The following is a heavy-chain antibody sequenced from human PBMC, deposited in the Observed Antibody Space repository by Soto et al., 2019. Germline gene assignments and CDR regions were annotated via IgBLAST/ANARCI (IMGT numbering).Heavy chain of an antibody. CDR2: INPDGSEK. Sequence: GGSLRLSCAASGFTFSSFWMDWARQAPGKGLEWVANINPDGSEKHYVDSVKGRFTISRDNAKNSLYLQMSSLTAEDSALYYCSRSLDFWGQGTRVTVS. CDR1: GFTFSSFW. CDR3: SRSLDF. J-gene: IGHJ4*02. V-gene: IGHV3-7*01.